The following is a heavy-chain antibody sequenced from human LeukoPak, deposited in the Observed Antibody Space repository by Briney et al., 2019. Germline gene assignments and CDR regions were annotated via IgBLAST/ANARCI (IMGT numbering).Heavy chain of an antibody. V-gene: IGHV1-18*01. CDR1: GYTFTSYG. CDR2: ISTYNGNP. J-gene: IGHJ1*01. Sequence: ASVTVSCKASGYTFTSYGMNWVRQAPGQGVEGMGWISTYNGNPNYAQKLHGRVTMTTDPSTSTAYMELRSLRSYVTAVYYCARSEGPAYCSGGTCYQTPAEYFQHWGQGTLVTVSS. D-gene: IGHD2-15*01. CDR3: ARSEGPAYCSGGTCYQTPAEYFQH.